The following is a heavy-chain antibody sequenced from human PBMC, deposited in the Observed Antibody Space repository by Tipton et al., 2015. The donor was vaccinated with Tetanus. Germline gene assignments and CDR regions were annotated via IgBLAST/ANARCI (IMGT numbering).Heavy chain of an antibody. J-gene: IGHJ4*02. D-gene: IGHD3-3*01. Sequence: TLSLTCTVSGASVRAGDYSWNWIRQPPGKGLEWLAYVSYSGSTNSNYSLKSRITISQDTSKNQFSLKLTSVTAADTAVYYCARANYDFPKKGPFDSWGQGTLVTVSS. CDR1: GASVRAGDYS. CDR2: VSYSGST. CDR3: ARANYDFPKKGPFDS. V-gene: IGHV4-61*08.